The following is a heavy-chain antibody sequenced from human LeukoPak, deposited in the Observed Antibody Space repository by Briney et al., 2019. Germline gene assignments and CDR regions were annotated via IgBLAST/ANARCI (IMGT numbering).Heavy chain of an antibody. CDR2: ISGSGGST. V-gene: IGHV3-23*01. D-gene: IGHD3-10*01. J-gene: IGHJ4*02. CDR1: GFAFSSYS. Sequence: GGSLRLSCAASGFAFSSYSMNWVRQAPGKGLEWVSAISGSGGSTYYADSVKGRFTISRDNSKNTLYLQMNSLRAEDTAVYYCAKDQNYYGSGSYSRDWGQGTLVTVSS. CDR3: AKDQNYYGSGSYSRD.